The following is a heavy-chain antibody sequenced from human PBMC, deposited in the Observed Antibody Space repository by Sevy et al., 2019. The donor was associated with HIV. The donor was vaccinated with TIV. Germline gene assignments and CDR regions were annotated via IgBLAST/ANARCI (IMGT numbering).Heavy chain of an antibody. Sequence: GGSLRLSCAASGFTFDDYAMHWVRHAPGQGLEWVSGVSWNSGSIGYADSVKGRFTISRDNAESSLYLQMNSLREEDTALYFCAKDSGNDPRYRGHFDNWGQGTLVTVSS. CDR3: AKDSGNDPRYRGHFDN. CDR1: GFTFDDYA. CDR2: VSWNSGSI. J-gene: IGHJ4*02. V-gene: IGHV3-9*01. D-gene: IGHD5-12*01.